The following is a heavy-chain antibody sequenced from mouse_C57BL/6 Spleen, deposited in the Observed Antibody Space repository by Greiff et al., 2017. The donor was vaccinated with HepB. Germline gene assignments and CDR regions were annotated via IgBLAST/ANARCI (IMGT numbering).Heavy chain of an antibody. CDR1: GYTFTTYP. J-gene: IGHJ4*01. D-gene: IGHD2-4*01. CDR3: ARGDYDGGDAMDY. CDR2: FHPYNDDT. V-gene: IGHV1-47*01. Sequence: QVQLKQSGAELVKPGASVKMSCKASGYTFTTYPIEWMKQNHGKSLEWIGNFHPYNDDTKYNEKFKDKATLTVEKSSSTVYLELSRLTSDDSAVYYGARGDYDGGDAMDYWGQGTSVTVSS.